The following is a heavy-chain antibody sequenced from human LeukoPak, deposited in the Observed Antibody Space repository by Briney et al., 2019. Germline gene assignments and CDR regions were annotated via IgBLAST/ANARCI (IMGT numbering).Heavy chain of an antibody. CDR2: IIPILGIA. V-gene: IGHV1-69*04. Sequence: ASVKVSCKASGGTFSSYTISWVRQAPGQGLEWMGRIIPILGIANYAQKFQGRITITADKSTSTAYMELSSLRSEDTAVYYCARDNYYDYYYMDVWGKGTTATVSS. CDR1: GGTFSSYT. CDR3: ARDNYYDYYYMDV. J-gene: IGHJ6*03.